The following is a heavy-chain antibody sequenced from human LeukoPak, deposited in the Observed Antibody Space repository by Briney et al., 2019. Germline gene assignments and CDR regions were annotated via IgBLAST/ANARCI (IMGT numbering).Heavy chain of an antibody. D-gene: IGHD5-24*01. Sequence: GGSLRLSCTASGFTFGDYAMSWVRQAPGKGLEWVGFIRSKLYGGTKEYAASAKGRLTISRDDSKSVAYLQMNSLKTEDTAVYYCTRGELDGYNPDYFDYWGQGTLVTVSS. J-gene: IGHJ4*02. CDR3: TRGELDGYNPDYFDY. CDR2: IRSKLYGGTK. V-gene: IGHV3-49*04. CDR1: GFTFGDYA.